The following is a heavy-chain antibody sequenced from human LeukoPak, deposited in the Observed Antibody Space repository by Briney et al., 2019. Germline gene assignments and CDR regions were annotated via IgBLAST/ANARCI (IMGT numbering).Heavy chain of an antibody. D-gene: IGHD1/OR15-1a*01. CDR1: GGSISIYY. CDR3: ARDGNHWEQLPFDF. J-gene: IGHJ4*02. V-gene: IGHV4-59*01. CDR2: IYYTGTT. Sequence: SETLSLTCSVSGGSISIYYWTWIRQIPGKGLEWIGYIYYTGTTNYNPLFESRATISVDTSKNQFSLKLTSVTAADTAVYYCARDGNHWEQLPFDFWGQGTLVTVSS.